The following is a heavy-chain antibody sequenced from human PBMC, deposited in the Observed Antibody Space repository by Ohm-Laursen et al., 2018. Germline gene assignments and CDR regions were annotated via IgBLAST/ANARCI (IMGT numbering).Heavy chain of an antibody. D-gene: IGHD7-27*01. V-gene: IGHV1-46*01. CDR1: GYTFTTYY. CDR3: ARDLNWGGEY. J-gene: IGHJ4*02. Sequence: ASVKVSCKASGYTFTTYYMHWVRQAPGQGLEWMGIINTSDGSISYAQKFQGRVTLTRDTSTSAVYMELSSLRSEDTAVYYCARDLNWGGEYWGQGTLVTVSS. CDR2: INTSDGSI.